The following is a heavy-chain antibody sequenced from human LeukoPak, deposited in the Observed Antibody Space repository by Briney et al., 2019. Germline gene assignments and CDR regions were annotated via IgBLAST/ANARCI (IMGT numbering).Heavy chain of an antibody. CDR2: ISSSGSTI. CDR3: AREDPVAGGPDY. J-gene: IGHJ4*02. CDR1: GFTFSTYS. Sequence: PGGSLRPSCAASGFTFSTYSMNWGRQAPGQGLEWVSYISSSGSTIYYADAVKGRFTISRDNAKNSLYLQMNSLRAEDTAVYYCAREDPVAGGPDYWGQGTLVTVSS. D-gene: IGHD6-19*01. V-gene: IGHV3-48*04.